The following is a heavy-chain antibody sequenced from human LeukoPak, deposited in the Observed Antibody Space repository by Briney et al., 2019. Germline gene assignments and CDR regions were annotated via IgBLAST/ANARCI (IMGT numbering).Heavy chain of an antibody. J-gene: IGHJ4*02. CDR2: IKQDGSER. CDR1: GFTFSTCW. Sequence: GGSLRLSCAASGFTFSTCWMPWVRQAPGKGLEWVANIKQDGSERYYADSVKGRFTISRDNAKNSLYLQMNSLRAEDAAVYYCAKSLVVVNDPPDYWGQGTLVTVSS. D-gene: IGHD2-21*01. V-gene: IGHV3-7*01. CDR3: AKSLVVVNDPPDY.